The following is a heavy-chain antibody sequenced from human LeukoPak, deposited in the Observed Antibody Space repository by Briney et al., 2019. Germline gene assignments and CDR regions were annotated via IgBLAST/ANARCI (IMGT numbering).Heavy chain of an antibody. D-gene: IGHD3/OR15-3a*01. J-gene: IGHJ3*01. CDR2: IYYSGST. V-gene: IGHV4-59*08. CDR1: GGSFSSYY. Sequence: SETLSLTCTVSGGSFSSYYWSWIRQPPGKGLEWIGYIYYSGSTIYNPSLKSRVAMSVDTSKDQFSLKLTSVTAADTALYYCARQGSVGLADASDVWGQGTMVTVSS. CDR3: ARQGSVGLADASDV.